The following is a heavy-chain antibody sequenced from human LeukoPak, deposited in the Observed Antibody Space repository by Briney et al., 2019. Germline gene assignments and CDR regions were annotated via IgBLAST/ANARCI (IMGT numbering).Heavy chain of an antibody. CDR2: IIPIFGTA. CDR3: ARDVPYGSGWSYYYYYGMDV. Sequence: SVKVSCKASGGTFISYAISWVRQAPGQGLEWMGGIIPIFGTANYAQKFQGRVTMTRDTSTSTVYMELSSLRSEDTAVYYCARDVPYGSGWSYYYYYGMDVWGQGTTVTVSS. CDR1: GGTFISYA. J-gene: IGHJ6*02. V-gene: IGHV1-69*05. D-gene: IGHD6-19*01.